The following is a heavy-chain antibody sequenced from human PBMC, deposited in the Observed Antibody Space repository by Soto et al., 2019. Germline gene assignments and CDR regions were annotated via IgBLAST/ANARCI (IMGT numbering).Heavy chain of an antibody. CDR3: ARGLGAYCSGGSCYSNDAFDI. J-gene: IGHJ3*02. D-gene: IGHD2-15*01. V-gene: IGHV3-21*01. Sequence: GKSLKISCAASGFTFSSYSMNWVRQAPGKGLEWVSSISSSSSYIYYADSVKGRFTISRDNAKNSLYLQMNSLRAEDTAVYYCARGLGAYCSGGSCYSNDAFDIWGQGTMVTVSS. CDR1: GFTFSSYS. CDR2: ISSSSSYI.